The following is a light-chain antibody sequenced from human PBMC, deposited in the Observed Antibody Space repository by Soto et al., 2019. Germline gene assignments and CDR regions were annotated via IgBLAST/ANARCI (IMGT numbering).Light chain of an antibody. CDR3: QQYNNWPPTWT. Sequence: EIVMTQSPATLSVSPGERATLSCRASQSVRSDLVWYQQKPGQPPRLLIYDASTRATDLPATFTGSGSGTDFTLTISSLQSEDFAVYYCQQYNNWPPTWTVGQGTKVDIK. V-gene: IGKV3-15*01. CDR2: DAS. J-gene: IGKJ1*01. CDR1: QSVRSD.